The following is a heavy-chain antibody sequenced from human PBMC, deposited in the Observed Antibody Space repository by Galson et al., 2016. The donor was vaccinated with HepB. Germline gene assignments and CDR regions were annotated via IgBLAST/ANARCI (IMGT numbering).Heavy chain of an antibody. V-gene: IGHV3-53*01. CDR1: GFIVSRNH. CDR2: MYNDGST. Sequence: SLRLSCAASGFIVSRNHMSWVRQAPGKGPEWVSVMYNDGSTYYADTVKGRFTISRDNSKNTLYLQMDSLRDGDTAVYYCATDFGGWYPNWGQGTQVTVSS. D-gene: IGHD6-19*01. J-gene: IGHJ4*02. CDR3: ATDFGGWYPN.